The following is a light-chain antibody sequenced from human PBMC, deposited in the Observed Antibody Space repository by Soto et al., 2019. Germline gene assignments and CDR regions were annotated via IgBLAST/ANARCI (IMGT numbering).Light chain of an antibody. CDR3: QQLNGSPWT. CDR2: GAT. CDR1: PAIASF. V-gene: IGKV1-9*01. Sequence: IQLTQSPASLSSSVGDRVTITWQATPAIASFLAWYKQKPGTAPKLLSYGATTLQSGVPSRVRGSRSGTDYTLTIGSLKPEDFETYYCQQLNGSPWTFGQGTKVDIK. J-gene: IGKJ1*01.